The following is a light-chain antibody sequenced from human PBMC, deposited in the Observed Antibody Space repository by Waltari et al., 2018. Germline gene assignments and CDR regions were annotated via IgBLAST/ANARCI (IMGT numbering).Light chain of an antibody. CDR3: QSYDPDLSVV. V-gene: IGLV1-40*01. Sequence: QSVLTQPPSVSGAPGQRVAIPCTGSGSNIGAYDVPWYQQHPGKAPKLLTYGVNTRPVGVPDRFSGSQFGTSASLAITGLQAEDEADYYCQSYDPDLSVVFGGGTKLTVL. CDR1: GSNIGAYD. CDR2: GVN. J-gene: IGLJ2*01.